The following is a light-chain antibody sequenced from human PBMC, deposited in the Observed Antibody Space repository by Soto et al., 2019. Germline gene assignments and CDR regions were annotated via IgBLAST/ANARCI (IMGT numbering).Light chain of an antibody. CDR1: SGHSSYA. V-gene: IGLV4-69*01. CDR3: QTWGTGGVV. J-gene: IGLJ2*01. Sequence: QPVLTQSPSASASLGASVKLTCTLSSGHSSYAIAWHQQQPEKGPRYLMKLNSDGSHSKGDGIPDRFSGSSSGAERYLTISSFQSEDEADYYCQTWGTGGVVFGGGTKLTVL. CDR2: LNSDGSH.